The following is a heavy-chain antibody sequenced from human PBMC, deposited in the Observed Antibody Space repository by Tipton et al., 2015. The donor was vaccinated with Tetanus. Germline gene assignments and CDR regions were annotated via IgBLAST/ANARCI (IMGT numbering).Heavy chain of an antibody. Sequence: QLVQSGAEVKKPGAPMKVSCKTSGYAFTNYGINWVRQAPGQGLEWMGWTSAYNGHTDYAQKFQGKVTMTTDTSTTTAYMELRSLRSDDTAVYYCARSFYERSDYYDFWGQGTLVTVSS. CDR3: ARSFYERSDYYDF. V-gene: IGHV1-18*04. CDR1: GYAFTNYG. J-gene: IGHJ4*02. D-gene: IGHD3-22*01. CDR2: TSAYNGHT.